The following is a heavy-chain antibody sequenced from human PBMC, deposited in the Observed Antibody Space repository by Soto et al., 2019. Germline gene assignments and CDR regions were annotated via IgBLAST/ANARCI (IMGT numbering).Heavy chain of an antibody. CDR1: GFSVSSYT. D-gene: IGHD2-15*01. J-gene: IGHJ5*01. V-gene: IGHV3-21*06. CDR3: TRAHEVAWFDS. CDR2: ITNRGTHT. Sequence: PGGSLRLSCVASGFSVSSYTMNWVRQAPGKGLQWVASITNRGTHTYSADSVKGRFTISRDNDKNSLYLQMNNLRAEDTATYYCTRAHEVAWFDSWGLGTLVTVSS.